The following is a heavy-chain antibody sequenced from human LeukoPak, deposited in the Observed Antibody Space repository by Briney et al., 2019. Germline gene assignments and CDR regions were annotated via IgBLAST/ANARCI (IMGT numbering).Heavy chain of an antibody. V-gene: IGHV3-23*01. J-gene: IGHJ4*02. Sequence: GGSLRLSCVASGFXFSSYAMSWVRQAPGKGLEWLSAISGSGGSTYYADSVKGRFTISRDNSKNTLYLQMNSLRAEDTAVYYCAKGSSGWYRAAFDYWGQGTLVTVSS. CDR2: ISGSGGST. CDR1: GFXFSSYA. CDR3: AKGSSGWYRAAFDY. D-gene: IGHD6-19*01.